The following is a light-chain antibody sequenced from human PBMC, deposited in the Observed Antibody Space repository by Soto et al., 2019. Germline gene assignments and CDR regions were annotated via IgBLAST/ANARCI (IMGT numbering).Light chain of an antibody. Sequence: QSVLTQPPSVSGAPGQRVTISCTGRSSNIGAGYDVHWYQPLPGTAPKLLIYGNSNRPSGVPDRFSGSKSGTSASLAITGLQAEDEADYYCQSYDSSLSGYVFGTGTKATVL. CDR2: GNS. CDR3: QSYDSSLSGYV. CDR1: SSNIGAGYD. J-gene: IGLJ1*01. V-gene: IGLV1-40*01.